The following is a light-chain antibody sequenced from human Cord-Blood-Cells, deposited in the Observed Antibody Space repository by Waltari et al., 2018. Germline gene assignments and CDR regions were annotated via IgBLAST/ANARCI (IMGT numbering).Light chain of an antibody. CDR3: QQYNNWPPPFT. Sequence: EIVMTQSPATMSVSTGERATLSCRASQSVSSNLAWYQQKPGQAPRLLIYGASTRATGIPARFSGSGSGTEFTLTISSLQSEDFAVYYCQQYNNWPPPFTFGPGTKVDIK. J-gene: IGKJ3*01. CDR1: QSVSSN. V-gene: IGKV3-15*01. CDR2: GAS.